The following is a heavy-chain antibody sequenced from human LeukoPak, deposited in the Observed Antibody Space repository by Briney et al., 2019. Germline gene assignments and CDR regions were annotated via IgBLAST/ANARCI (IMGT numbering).Heavy chain of an antibody. Sequence: PSETLSLTCAVYGGSFSGYYWSWLRQPPGKGLEWIGEINHSGSTNYNPSLKSRVTISVDTSKNQFSLKLSSVTAADTAVYYCARARGYGSGSYPFRYYYYGMDVWGQGTTVTVSS. CDR3: ARARGYGSGSYPFRYYYYGMDV. CDR2: INHSGST. CDR1: GGSFSGYY. V-gene: IGHV4-34*01. D-gene: IGHD3-10*01. J-gene: IGHJ6*02.